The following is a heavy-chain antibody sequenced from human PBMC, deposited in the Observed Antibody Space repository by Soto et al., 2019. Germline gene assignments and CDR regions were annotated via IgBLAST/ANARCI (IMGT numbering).Heavy chain of an antibody. CDR2: IYSGGST. V-gene: IGHV3-53*01. Sequence: PGGSLRLSCAASGFTVSSNYMSWVRQAPGKGLEWVSVIYSGGSTYYADSVKGRFTISRDNSKNTLYLQMNSLRAEDTAVYYCGRDNWNDVSAFDIWGQGTMVTVSS. J-gene: IGHJ3*02. CDR3: GRDNWNDVSAFDI. D-gene: IGHD1-20*01. CDR1: GFTVSSNY.